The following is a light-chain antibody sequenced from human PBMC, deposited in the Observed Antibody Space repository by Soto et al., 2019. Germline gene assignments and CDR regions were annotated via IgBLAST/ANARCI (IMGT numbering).Light chain of an antibody. CDR2: GAS. Sequence: EIVMTQSPANLSVSPGERATLSCRASQSVSSNLAWYQQKPGQGPRLLIYGASTRATSIPARFSGSGSGTEFPLTINSLQSEDFAVYYCQQYNKWPPYPFGQGTKLEIK. J-gene: IGKJ2*01. CDR3: QQYNKWPPYP. CDR1: QSVSSN. V-gene: IGKV3-15*01.